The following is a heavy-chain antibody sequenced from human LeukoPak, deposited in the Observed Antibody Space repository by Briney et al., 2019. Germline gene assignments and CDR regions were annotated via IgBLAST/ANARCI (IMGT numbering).Heavy chain of an antibody. D-gene: IGHD2-2*01. CDR1: GGTFSSYA. J-gene: IGHJ3*02. Sequence: GSSVKVSCKASGGTFSSYAISWVRQAPGQGLEWMGGIIPIFGTANYAQKFQGRVTITADESTSTAYMELSSLRSEDTAVYYCAKPRGVVVPAATGGVAFDIWGQGTMVTVSS. CDR3: AKPRGVVVPAATGGVAFDI. CDR2: IIPIFGTA. V-gene: IGHV1-69*01.